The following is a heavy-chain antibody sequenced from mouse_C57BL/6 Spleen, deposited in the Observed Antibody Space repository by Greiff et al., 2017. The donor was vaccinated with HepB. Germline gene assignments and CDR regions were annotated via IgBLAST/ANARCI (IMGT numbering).Heavy chain of an antibody. CDR2: IDPSDSYT. CDR3: ARRTYDGYYLYAMDY. CDR1: GYTFTSYW. J-gene: IGHJ4*01. V-gene: IGHV1-50*01. D-gene: IGHD2-3*01. Sequence: QVQLQQSGAELVKPGASVKLSCKASGYTFTSYWMQWVKQRPGQGLEWIGEIDPSDSYTNYNQKFKGKATLTVDTSSSTAYMQLSSLTSEDSAVYYCARRTYDGYYLYAMDYWGQGTSVTVSS.